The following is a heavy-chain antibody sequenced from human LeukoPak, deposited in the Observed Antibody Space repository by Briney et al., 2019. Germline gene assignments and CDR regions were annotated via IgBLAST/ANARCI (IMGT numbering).Heavy chain of an antibody. D-gene: IGHD2-15*01. CDR2: ISGSGGST. CDR3: AKDLEEYGSGGSCYAHDY. Sequence: GGSLRLSCAASGFTFSSYAMSWVRQAPGKGLEWVSAISGSGGSTYYADSVKGRFTISRDNSKNTLYLQMNSLRAEDTAVYYCAKDLEEYGSGGSCYAHDYWGQGTLVTVSS. CDR1: GFTFSSYA. J-gene: IGHJ4*02. V-gene: IGHV3-23*01.